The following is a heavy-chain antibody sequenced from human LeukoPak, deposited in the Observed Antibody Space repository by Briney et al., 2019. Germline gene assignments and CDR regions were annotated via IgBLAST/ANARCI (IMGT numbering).Heavy chain of an antibody. CDR3: ARGGSTNWSPDY. CDR2: ILYSGST. D-gene: IGHD2-15*01. J-gene: IGHJ4*02. CDR1: VGSISVNS. Sequence: SETLSLTCTVSVGSISVNSWSWSRQSPGKGLEWIGQILYSGSTNYNPSLKSRVTISVAMSKNQFYPRLKSVTSADTAVDYCARGGSTNWSPDYWGRGTLVTVSS. V-gene: IGHV4-59*01.